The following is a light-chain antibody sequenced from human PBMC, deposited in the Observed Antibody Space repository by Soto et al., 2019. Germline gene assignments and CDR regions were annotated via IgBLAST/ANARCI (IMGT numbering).Light chain of an antibody. CDR2: DVS. Sequence: QSALTQPASVSGSPGQSITISCTGTSSDVGAYNYVSWYQQHPGKAPKLMIYDVSNRPSGVSNRFSGSKSGNTASLTISGXXXXXXXXYYCSSFRSTSTLYVFGTGTKLTVL. CDR1: SSDVGAYNY. CDR3: SSFRSTSTLYV. V-gene: IGLV2-14*01. J-gene: IGLJ1*01.